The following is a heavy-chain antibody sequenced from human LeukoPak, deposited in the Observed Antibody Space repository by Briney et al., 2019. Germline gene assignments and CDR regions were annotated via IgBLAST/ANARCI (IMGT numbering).Heavy chain of an antibody. V-gene: IGHV3-74*01. D-gene: IGHD5-12*01. CDR3: AGEPVAKSITENWFDP. Sequence: GGSLRLSCAASGFTFSSYWMHWVRQAPGKGLVWVSRINSDGSSTSYADSVKGRFTISRDNAKNTLYLQMNSLRAEDTAVYYCAGEPVAKSITENWFDPWGQGTLVTVSS. CDR1: GFTFSSYW. J-gene: IGHJ5*02. CDR2: INSDGSST.